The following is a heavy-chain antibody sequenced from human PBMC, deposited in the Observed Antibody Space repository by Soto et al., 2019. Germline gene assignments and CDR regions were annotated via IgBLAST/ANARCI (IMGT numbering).Heavy chain of an antibody. CDR2: ISSSSSST. CDR3: ARYYYASGSYHYYFDY. V-gene: IGHV3-11*06. Sequence: VQLVESGGGLVQPGGSLRLSCAASGFTFSDYYMSWIRQAPGKGLEGVSYISSSSSSTSYADSMKGRFTISRDNAKNSLYLQMNSLRAEDTAVYYCARYYYASGSYHYYFDYWGQGTLVTVSS. D-gene: IGHD3-10*01. J-gene: IGHJ4*02. CDR1: GFTFSDYY.